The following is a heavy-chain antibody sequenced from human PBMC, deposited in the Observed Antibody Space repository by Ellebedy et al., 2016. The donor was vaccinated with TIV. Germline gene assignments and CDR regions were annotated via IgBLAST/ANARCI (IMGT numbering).Heavy chain of an antibody. D-gene: IGHD3-10*01. CDR3: ARPTGAYYYGSGSYYPY. V-gene: IGHV3-30*04. CDR2: ISYDGSNK. CDR1: GFTFSSYA. Sequence: GGSLRLSXAASGFTFSSYAMHWVRQAPGKGLEWVAVISYDGSNKYYADSVKGRFTISRDNSKNTLYLQMNSLRAEDTAVYYCARPTGAYYYGSGSYYPYWGQGTLVTVSS. J-gene: IGHJ4*02.